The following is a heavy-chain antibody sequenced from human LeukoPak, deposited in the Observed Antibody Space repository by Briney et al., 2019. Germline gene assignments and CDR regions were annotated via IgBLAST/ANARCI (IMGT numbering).Heavy chain of an antibody. D-gene: IGHD3-3*01. CDR3: ARGYRSVTIFGVVPYYYYMDV. CDR1: GYTFTSYD. V-gene: IGHV1-8*01. Sequence: ASVKVSFKASGYTFTSYDINWVRQATGQGLEWMGWMNPNSGNTGYAHKFQGRVTMTSNTAITTAYMELSSLRSEDTAVYYCARGYRSVTIFGVVPYYYYMDVWGKGTTVTVSS. CDR2: MNPNSGNT. J-gene: IGHJ6*03.